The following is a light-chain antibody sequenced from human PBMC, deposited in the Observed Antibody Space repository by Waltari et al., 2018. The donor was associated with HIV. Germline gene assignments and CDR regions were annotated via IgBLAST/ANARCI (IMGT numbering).Light chain of an antibody. CDR2: NTN. Sequence: QTVVTQEPSFSVSPGGTVPLTCGLTSGSVSSSYNPRGYPQTPGQPPRTLIYNTNTRSSGVPDRFSGSILGNKAALTITGAQADDESDYYCALYMGSAIWVFGGGTKLTVL. J-gene: IGLJ3*02. CDR3: ALYMGSAIWV. CDR1: SGSVSSSYN. V-gene: IGLV8-61*01.